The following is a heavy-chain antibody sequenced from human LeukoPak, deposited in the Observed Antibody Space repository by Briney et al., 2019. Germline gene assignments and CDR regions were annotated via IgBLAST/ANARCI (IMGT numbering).Heavy chain of an antibody. Sequence: PGGSLRHSCAASGFTFSSYSMNWVRQAPGKGLEWVSSISSSSSYIYYADSVKGRFTISRDNAKNSLYLQMNSLRAEDTAVYYCARVPRGGSSTSPFDYWGQGTLVTVSS. V-gene: IGHV3-21*01. J-gene: IGHJ4*02. CDR1: GFTFSSYS. CDR2: ISSSSSYI. D-gene: IGHD2-2*01. CDR3: ARVPRGGSSTSPFDY.